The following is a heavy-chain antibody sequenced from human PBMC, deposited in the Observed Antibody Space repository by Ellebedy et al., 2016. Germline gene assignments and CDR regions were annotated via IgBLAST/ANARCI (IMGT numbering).Heavy chain of an antibody. Sequence: GSLRLSXTGSGFNFGDYFLTWFRQAPGKGLEWIGEINHSGITKYNPSLKSRVNISVDTSKKQVSLRLNSVTAADTAVYYCTRWRRGSYHVLPFDYWGQGTLVTVSS. J-gene: IGHJ4*02. CDR3: TRWRRGSYHVLPFDY. CDR2: INHSGIT. CDR1: GFNFGDYF. V-gene: IGHV4-34*01. D-gene: IGHD1-26*01.